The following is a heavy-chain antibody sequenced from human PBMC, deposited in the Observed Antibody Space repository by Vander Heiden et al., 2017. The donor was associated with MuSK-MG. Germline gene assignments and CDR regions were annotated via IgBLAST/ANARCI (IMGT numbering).Heavy chain of an antibody. J-gene: IGHJ4*02. Sequence: EVQLLESGGGLVQPGGSLRLSCAASGFTFSKFSMTSVRQAPGKGLKWVSAISGSGGRTYYAESVKGRFTISRDNTRNTLYLQMNSLRAEDTAIYYCAKEGVLVRGVFDNDYWGQGTLVTVSS. CDR3: AKEGVLVRGVFDNDY. CDR1: GFTFSKFS. D-gene: IGHD3-10*01. CDR2: ISGSGGRT. V-gene: IGHV3-23*01.